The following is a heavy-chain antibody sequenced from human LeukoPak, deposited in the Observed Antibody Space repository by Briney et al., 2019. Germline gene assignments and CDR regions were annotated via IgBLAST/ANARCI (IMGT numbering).Heavy chain of an antibody. J-gene: IGHJ3*02. V-gene: IGHV5-10-1*01. CDR3: ARHILGGPAFDM. Sequence: GESLKISCKGSGFSLSTYWISWVRQMPGKGLEWMGTMDPSDSYTNYSPSFQGHVTISADKSISTAYLQWSSLKASDIAMYYCARHILGGPAFDMWGQGTMVTVSS. D-gene: IGHD1-26*01. CDR1: GFSLSTYW. CDR2: MDPSDSYT.